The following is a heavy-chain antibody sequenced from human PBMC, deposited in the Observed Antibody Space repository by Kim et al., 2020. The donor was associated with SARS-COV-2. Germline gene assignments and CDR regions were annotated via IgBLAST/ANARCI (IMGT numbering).Heavy chain of an antibody. D-gene: IGHD2-15*01. V-gene: IGHV4-59*08. CDR1: GGPIGAYY. J-gene: IGHJ3*02. CDR3: ARPLFGSHAFEI. CDR2: IHYSGST. Sequence: SETLSLTCTVSGGPIGAYYWSWIRHPPGKALEWIAYIHYSGSTNYNPSLRSRVTISLDTSKNQVSLQMTSVTAADTAIYYCARPLFGSHAFEIWGQGSMV.